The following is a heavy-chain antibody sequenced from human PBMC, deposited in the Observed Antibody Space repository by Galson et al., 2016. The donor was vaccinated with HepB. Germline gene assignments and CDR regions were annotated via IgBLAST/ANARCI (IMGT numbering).Heavy chain of an antibody. CDR1: GGSISSSSYY. V-gene: IGHV4-39*01. CDR2: IYYVGNT. D-gene: IGHD5-12*01. J-gene: IGHJ5*02. CDR3: ARHERLLSWFDP. Sequence: LSLTCTVSGGSISSSSYYWGWIRQPPGKGLEWIGSIYYVGNTYYNPSLKSRVIISIDTSNNRVSLKLRSVTAADTAVYYCARHERLLSWFDPWGQGSLVTVSS.